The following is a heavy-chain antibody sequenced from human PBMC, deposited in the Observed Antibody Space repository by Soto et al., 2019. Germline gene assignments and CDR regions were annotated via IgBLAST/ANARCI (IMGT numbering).Heavy chain of an antibody. CDR3: VHRTTVTSVDY. J-gene: IGHJ4*02. CDR2: IYGNDDK. V-gene: IGHV2-5*01. Sequence: KESGPTLVKPPQALTLTCTFSGSSFSTREVVVGGVRQPPGKAPEWLTFIYGNDDKRYSTSLRSRLTITKDSSKSQVILTMTNMEPVDTATYYCVHRTTVTSVDYWGQGTLVSGSS. CDR1: GSSFSTREVV. D-gene: IGHD4-17*01.